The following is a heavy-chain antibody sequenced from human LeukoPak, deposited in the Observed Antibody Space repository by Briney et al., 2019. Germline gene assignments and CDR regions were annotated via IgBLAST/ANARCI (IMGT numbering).Heavy chain of an antibody. D-gene: IGHD6-19*01. CDR1: GFTFSTYS. CDR3: ARDLSEPHWYSSGWSLDV. V-gene: IGHV3-48*04. J-gene: IGHJ2*01. Sequence: GGSLRLSCAASGFTFSTYSMNWVRQAPGKGLEWVSYIGSGSSTLYYADSVKGRFTISRDNAKNSLYLQMKSLRAEDTAVYYCARDLSEPHWYSSGWSLDVWGRGTLVTVSS. CDR2: IGSGSSTL.